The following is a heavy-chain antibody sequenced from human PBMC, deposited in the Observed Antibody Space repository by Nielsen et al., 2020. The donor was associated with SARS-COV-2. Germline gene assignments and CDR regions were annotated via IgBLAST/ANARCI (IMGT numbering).Heavy chain of an antibody. V-gene: IGHV1-18*01. CDR3: AREGVRGLGYYYYGMDV. Sequence: ASVKVSCKASGYTFTSYGISWVRQAPGQGLEWMGWISAYNGNTNYAQKLQGRVTMTTDTSTSTAYMELRSLRSDDTAVYYCAREGVRGLGYYYYGMDVWGQGTTVTVSS. CDR2: ISAYNGNT. J-gene: IGHJ6*02. D-gene: IGHD3-10*01. CDR1: GYTFTSYG.